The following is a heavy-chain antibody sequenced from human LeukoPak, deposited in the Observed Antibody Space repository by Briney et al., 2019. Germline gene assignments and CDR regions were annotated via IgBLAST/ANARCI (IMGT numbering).Heavy chain of an antibody. D-gene: IGHD6-13*01. CDR1: GGTFNSNA. CDR3: ARGRSGVPAVTYNWFDP. CDR2: ITPIFGST. V-gene: IGHV1-69*05. J-gene: IGHJ5*02. Sequence: GASVTVSCKASGGTFNSNAFHWGRQAPGQGLEWMGGITPIFGSTKYAQKFQGRVAVTTDESTSTAYMQLSDLRSDDTAVYYCARGRSGVPAVTYNWFDPWGQGTLVAVSS.